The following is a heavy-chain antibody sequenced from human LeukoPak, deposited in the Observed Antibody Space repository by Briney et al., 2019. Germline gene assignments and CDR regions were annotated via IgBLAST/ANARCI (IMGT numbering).Heavy chain of an antibody. J-gene: IGHJ4*02. CDR3: ARNRGGPYYYDSSGYLDY. D-gene: IGHD3-22*01. CDR2: ISAYNGNT. CDR1: GYTFTSYG. V-gene: IGHV1-18*01. Sequence: GASVKVSCKASGYTFTSYGISWVRQAPGQGLEWMGWISAYNGNTNYAQKLQGRVTMTTDTSTSTAYMELRSLRSDDTAVYYCARNRGGPYYYDSSGYLDYWGQGTLVTVSS.